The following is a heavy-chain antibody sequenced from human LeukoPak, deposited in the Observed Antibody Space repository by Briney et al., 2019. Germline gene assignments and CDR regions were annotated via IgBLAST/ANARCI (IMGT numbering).Heavy chain of an antibody. J-gene: IGHJ4*02. D-gene: IGHD5-24*01. CDR1: GYTFTSYY. Sequence: ASVEVSCRASGYTFTSYYMHWVRQAPGQGLEWMGIINPSGGGTSYAQKFQGRVTMTRDTSTSTVYMELGSLRSEDTAVYYCAREGGYNTNCYDYWGQGTLVTVSS. CDR3: AREGGYNTNCYDY. CDR2: INPSGGGT. V-gene: IGHV1-46*01.